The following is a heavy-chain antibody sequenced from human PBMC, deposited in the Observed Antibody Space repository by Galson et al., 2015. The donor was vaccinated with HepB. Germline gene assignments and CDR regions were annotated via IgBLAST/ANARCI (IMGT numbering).Heavy chain of an antibody. CDR1: GFSLNNFGMR. CDR2: IDWDDDK. J-gene: IGHJ4*02. CDR3: GRDVHPHNMIDY. V-gene: IGHV2-70*04. Sequence: PALVKPTQTLTLTCTFSGFSLNNFGMRVSWIRQPPGRALEWLARIDWDDDKSYTTSLKTRLIISKDTSKNQVVLRMTNMEPVDTATYYCGRDVHPHNMIDYWGQGTLVTVSS. D-gene: IGHD1-1*01.